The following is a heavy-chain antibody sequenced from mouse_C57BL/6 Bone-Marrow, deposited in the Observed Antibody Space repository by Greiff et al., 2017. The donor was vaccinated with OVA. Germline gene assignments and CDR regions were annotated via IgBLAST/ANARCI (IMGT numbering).Heavy chain of an antibody. J-gene: IGHJ4*01. CDR3: TVAPTTDYAMDY. V-gene: IGHV6-3*01. CDR2: IRLKSDNYAT. Sequence: DVQLQESGGGLVQPGGSMKLSCVASGFTFSNYWMNWVRQSPEKGLEWVAQIRLKSDNYATHYAESVKGRFTISRDDSKSSVYLQMNNLRAEDTGIYYCTVAPTTDYAMDYWGQGTSVTVSS. CDR1: GFTFSNYW. D-gene: IGHD1-1*01.